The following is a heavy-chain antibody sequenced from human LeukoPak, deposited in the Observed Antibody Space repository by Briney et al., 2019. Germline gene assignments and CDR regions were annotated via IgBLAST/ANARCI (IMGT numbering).Heavy chain of an antibody. CDR1: GYTFTNFG. D-gene: IGHD6-19*01. Sequence: GASVKVFCKASGYTFTNFGISWVRQAPGQGLEWMGWISTYNGNTKYAQKVQGRVTMTTDTSTSTAYMELRSLTSDDTAVYFCARAGGWAREDYKADAFDIWGQGTMVTVSS. CDR2: ISTYNGNT. J-gene: IGHJ3*02. V-gene: IGHV1-18*01. CDR3: ARAGGWAREDYKADAFDI.